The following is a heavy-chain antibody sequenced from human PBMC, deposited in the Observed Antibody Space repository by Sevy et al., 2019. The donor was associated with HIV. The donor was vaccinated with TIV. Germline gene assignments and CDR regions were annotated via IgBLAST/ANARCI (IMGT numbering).Heavy chain of an antibody. J-gene: IGHJ4*02. V-gene: IGHV6-1*01. CDR1: GDSVSSNSAA. CDR2: TYYRSKWYN. D-gene: IGHD3-22*01. CDR3: VGDKDSSGYFDY. Sequence: SQTLSLTCAISGDSVSSNSAAWNWIRQSPSRGLEWLGRTYYRSKWYNDYAVSVKSRITINPDTSKNHFSLQVNSVTPEDTAVYYCVGDKDSSGYFDYWGQGTLVTVSS.